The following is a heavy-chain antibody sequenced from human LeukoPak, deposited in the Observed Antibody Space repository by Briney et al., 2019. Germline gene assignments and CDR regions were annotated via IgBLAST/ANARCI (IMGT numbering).Heavy chain of an antibody. CDR3: ARVQGLGYRSGGSCYLDAFDI. CDR2: IYSGGST. D-gene: IGHD2-15*01. J-gene: IGHJ3*02. Sequence: GGSLRLSCAASGFTVSSNYMSWVRQAPGKGLEWVSVIYSGGSTYYADSVKGRFTISRDNSKNTLYLQMNSLRAEDTAVYYCARVQGLGYRSGGSCYLDAFDIWGQGTMVTVSS. CDR1: GFTVSSNY. V-gene: IGHV3-53*01.